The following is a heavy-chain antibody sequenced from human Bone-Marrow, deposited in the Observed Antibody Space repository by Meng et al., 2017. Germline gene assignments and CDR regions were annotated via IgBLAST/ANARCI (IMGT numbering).Heavy chain of an antibody. CDR3: AKGDFD. CDR2: ISFDGNNK. V-gene: IGHV3-30*18. D-gene: IGHD3/OR15-3a*01. CDR1: GFTFSTYN. Sequence: QVQLVESGGGVVQPGRSLRLSCAASGFTFSTYNMHWVRQAPGKGLEWVAVISFDGNNKYYADSVKGRFTISRDNSKNTLHLQMNSLRLEDTAVYYCAKGDFDWGQGTLVTVSS. J-gene: IGHJ4*02.